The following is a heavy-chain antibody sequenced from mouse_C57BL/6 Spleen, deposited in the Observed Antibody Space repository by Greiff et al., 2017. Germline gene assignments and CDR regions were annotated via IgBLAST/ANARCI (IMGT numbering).Heavy chain of an antibody. CDR1: GFTFSDYG. CDR2: ISSGSSTI. Sequence: EVMLVESGGGLVKPGGSLKLSCAASGFTFSDYGMHWVRQAPEKGLEWVAYISSGSSTIYYADTVKGRFTISRDNAKNTLFLQMTSLRSEDTAMYYCARPNGRGAMDYWGQGTSVTVSS. J-gene: IGHJ4*01. CDR3: ARPNGRGAMDY. V-gene: IGHV5-17*01.